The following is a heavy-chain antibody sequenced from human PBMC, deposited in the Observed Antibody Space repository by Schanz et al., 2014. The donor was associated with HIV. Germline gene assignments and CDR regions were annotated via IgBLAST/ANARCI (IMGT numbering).Heavy chain of an antibody. CDR1: GGIFSYHA. D-gene: IGHD2-15*01. CDR2: IIPVFGTA. V-gene: IGHV1-69*01. J-gene: IGHJ1*01. Sequence: QVPLVQSGAEVKKPGSSVKVSCKASGGIFSYHAINWVRQAPGQGLEWMGGIIPVFGTANYARKFQGRVTITADESTSTAYMELSSLGSEDTAMFYCARGNLAWCGGGSCYTRFQFFQVWGQGTLITVSS. CDR3: ARGNLAWCGGGSCYTRFQFFQV.